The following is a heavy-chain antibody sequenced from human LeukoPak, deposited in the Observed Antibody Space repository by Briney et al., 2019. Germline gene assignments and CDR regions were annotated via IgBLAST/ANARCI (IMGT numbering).Heavy chain of an antibody. CDR1: GFTFSTYE. CDR3: ARATGKTWIQLWLVDY. CDR2: ISYDGSNK. V-gene: IGHV3-30*04. J-gene: IGHJ4*02. Sequence: GGSLRLSCAASGFTFSTYEMNWVRQAPGKGLEWVAVISYDGSNKYYADSVKGRFTISRDNSKNTLYLQMNSLRAEDTAVYYCARATGKTWIQLWLVDYWGQGTLVTVSS. D-gene: IGHD5-18*01.